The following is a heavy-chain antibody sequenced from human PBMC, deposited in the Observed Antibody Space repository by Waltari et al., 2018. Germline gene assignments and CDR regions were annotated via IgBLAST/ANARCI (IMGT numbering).Heavy chain of an antibody. V-gene: IGHV3-53*02. Sequence: EVQLVETGGGLIQPGGSLRLSCAASGFTVSSNYMSWVRQAPGKGLVVVSVIYSGGSTYYADSVKGRFTISRDNSKNTLYLQMNSLRAEDTAVYYCARVKGIAAPLFDYWGQGTLVTVSS. CDR3: ARVKGIAAPLFDY. J-gene: IGHJ4*02. D-gene: IGHD6-13*01. CDR1: GFTVSSNY. CDR2: IYSGGST.